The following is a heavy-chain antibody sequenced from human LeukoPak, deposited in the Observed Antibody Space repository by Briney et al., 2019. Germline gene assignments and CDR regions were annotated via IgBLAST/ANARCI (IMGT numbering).Heavy chain of an antibody. CDR3: ARHKSLTIAIVPKEIWFDT. J-gene: IGHJ5*02. Sequence: ASVKVSCKASGYTFTGYYMHWVRQAPGQGVEGVGWIYPNSGGTYYAQKFQGRDNMTRDTSIRTAYMKWRRPRSDDTALYYCARHKSLTIAIVPKEIWFDTWGQGTLVTVSS. CDR1: GYTFTGYY. V-gene: IGHV1-2*02. CDR2: IYPNSGGT. D-gene: IGHD2/OR15-2a*01.